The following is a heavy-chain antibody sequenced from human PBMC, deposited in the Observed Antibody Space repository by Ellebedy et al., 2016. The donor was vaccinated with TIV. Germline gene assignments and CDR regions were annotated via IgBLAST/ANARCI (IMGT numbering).Heavy chain of an antibody. D-gene: IGHD3-10*01. CDR2: IYSGGGI. Sequence: GESLKISCAASGFSFSSYAMSWVRQAPGKGLEWVSVIYSGGGISYADSVKGRFTISRDNSKNTVYLQMNSLRAEDTAVYYCARSPYDSWFHWGQGTLVTVSS. J-gene: IGHJ4*02. CDR3: ARSPYDSWFH. CDR1: GFSFSSYA. V-gene: IGHV3-53*01.